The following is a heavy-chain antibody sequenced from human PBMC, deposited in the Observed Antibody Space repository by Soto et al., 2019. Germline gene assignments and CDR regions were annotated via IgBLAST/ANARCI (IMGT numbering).Heavy chain of an antibody. CDR2: IYYSGST. CDR1: GGYISSSGYY. CDR3: ARLALYYYYMDA. V-gene: IGHV4-39*01. J-gene: IGHJ6*03. Sequence: SETLSLTCTVSGGYISSSGYYWGRIRKPPGKGLEWIGSIYYSGSTYYNPSLKSRVTISVDTSKNQFSLKLSSVTAADTAVYYCARLALYYYYMDAWGKGTTVTVSS.